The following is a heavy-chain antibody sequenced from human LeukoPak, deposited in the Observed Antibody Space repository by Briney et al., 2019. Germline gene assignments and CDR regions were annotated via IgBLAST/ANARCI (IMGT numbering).Heavy chain of an antibody. CDR2: IWYDGSNK. J-gene: IGHJ6*02. V-gene: IGHV3-33*08. CDR3: ARDFYSYGMYYYGMDV. D-gene: IGHD5-18*01. CDR1: GFSFSSYG. Sequence: GGSLRLSCAASGFSFSSYGMHWVRQAPGKGLEWVAVIWYDGSNKYYADSVKGRFTISRDNSKNTLYLQMNSLRAEDTAVYYCARDFYSYGMYYYGMDVWGQGTTVTVSS.